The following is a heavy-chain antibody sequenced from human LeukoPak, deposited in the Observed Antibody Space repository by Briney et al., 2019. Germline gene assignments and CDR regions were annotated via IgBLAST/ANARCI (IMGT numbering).Heavy chain of an antibody. J-gene: IGHJ4*02. D-gene: IGHD3-22*01. CDR2: ISWNRGSI. CDR3: AKDAAGVSSGVFDY. CDR1: GFTFDDYA. V-gene: IGHV3-9*01. Sequence: GGSLRLSCAASGFTFDDYAMHWVRQAPGRGLEWGSGISWNRGSIGYADSVKGRLTISRDNAKNSLYLQMTSLRAEDTALYYCAKDAAGVSSGVFDYWGQGTLVTVSS.